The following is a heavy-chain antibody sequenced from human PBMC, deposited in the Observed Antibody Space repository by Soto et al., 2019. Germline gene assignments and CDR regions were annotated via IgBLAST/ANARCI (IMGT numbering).Heavy chain of an antibody. Sequence: QVQLQESGPGLVKPSQTLSLTCTVSGGSISSGGYYWSWIRQHPGKCLEWIGYIYYSGSTYYNPSLKSRVTISVDTSKNQFSLKLSSVTAADTAVYYCARVDTAMVKYGMDVWGQGTTVTVSS. J-gene: IGHJ6*02. D-gene: IGHD5-18*01. CDR2: IYYSGST. CDR3: ARVDTAMVKYGMDV. V-gene: IGHV4-31*03. CDR1: GGSISSGGYY.